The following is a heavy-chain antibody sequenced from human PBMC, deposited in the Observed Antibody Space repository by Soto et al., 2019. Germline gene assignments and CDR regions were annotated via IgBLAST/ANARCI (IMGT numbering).Heavy chain of an antibody. CDR2: ISSGGDNT. V-gene: IGHV3-23*01. J-gene: IGHJ6*03. D-gene: IGHD3-10*01. Sequence: EVQLLESGGGLVQPGGSLRLSCAASGFTFSIQAMSWVRQAPGKGLEWVSAISSGGDNTFYADSVRGRFTVSRDNSKNTLYLQMNSLRAEDTATYYCGGVGGTSGGKYYYMDVWGKGTTVTVSS. CDR1: GFTFSIQA. CDR3: GGVGGTSGGKYYYMDV.